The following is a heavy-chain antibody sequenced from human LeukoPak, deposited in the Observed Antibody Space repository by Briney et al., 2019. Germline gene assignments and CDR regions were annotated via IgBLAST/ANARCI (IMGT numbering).Heavy chain of an antibody. D-gene: IGHD6-13*01. CDR1: GGSLCIYY. CDR3: ARGTTAAAGILDC. Sequence: PLETLSLSCSVSGGSLCIYYWSAVRHTAREGLGCLGRIYSSGSTHYNPSLNSRVTMSVDTSNNQFSLGLTSVTAADTAVYYWARGTTAAAGILDCGGEEPLVTVST. V-gene: IGHV4-4*07. CDR2: IYSSGST. J-gene: IGHJ4*02.